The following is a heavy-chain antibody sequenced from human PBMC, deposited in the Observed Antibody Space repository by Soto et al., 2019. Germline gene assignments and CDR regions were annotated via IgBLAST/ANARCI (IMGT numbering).Heavy chain of an antibody. V-gene: IGHV3-15*01. CDR1: GFTFSNAW. CDR2: IKSKTDGGTT. J-gene: IGHJ4*02. Sequence: GGSLRLSCAASGFTFSNAWMSWVRQAPGKGLEWVGRIKSKTDGGTTDYAAPVKGRFTISRDDSKNTLYLQMNSLKTEDTAVYYCTTEAMIVVVITRTHYFDYWGQGTLVTVSS. CDR3: TTEAMIVVVITRTHYFDY. D-gene: IGHD3-22*01.